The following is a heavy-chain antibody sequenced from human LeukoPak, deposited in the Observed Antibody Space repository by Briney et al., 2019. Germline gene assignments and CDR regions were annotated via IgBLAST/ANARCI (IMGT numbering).Heavy chain of an antibody. J-gene: IGHJ6*02. Sequence: KAGGSLRLSCVASRFTFSSYSMTWVRRAPGTGLEWVSSISSSSSYIYYADSVKGRFTISRDNAKNSLYLQMNSLRAEDTAVYYCARGYPPGYGMDVWGQGTTVTVSS. CDR3: ARGYPPGYGMDV. CDR1: RFTFSSYS. V-gene: IGHV3-21*01. CDR2: ISSSSSYI. D-gene: IGHD5-18*01.